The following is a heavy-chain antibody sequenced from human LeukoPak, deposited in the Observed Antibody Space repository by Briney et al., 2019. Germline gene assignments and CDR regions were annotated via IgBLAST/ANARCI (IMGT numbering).Heavy chain of an antibody. D-gene: IGHD3-10*01. V-gene: IGHV3-48*03. Sequence: GGSLRLSCAASRFTFSNYAMNWVRQAPGKGLELVAHISSSGGTIYYANSVKGRFTISRDNAKNSLYLQMNSLRAEDTAVYYCASRVGSYGDAFDLWGRGTMVRVSS. CDR1: RFTFSNYA. CDR3: ASRVGSYGDAFDL. CDR2: ISSSGGTI. J-gene: IGHJ3*01.